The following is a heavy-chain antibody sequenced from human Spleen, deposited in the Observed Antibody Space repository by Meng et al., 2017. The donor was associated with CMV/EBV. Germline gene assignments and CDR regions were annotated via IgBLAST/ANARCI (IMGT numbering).Heavy chain of an antibody. V-gene: IGHV4-30-4*01. CDR3: AREVAY. D-gene: IGHD2-15*01. CDR1: GASISSGNFC. Sequence: SETLSLTCIVSGASISSGNFCWSWIRQLPGKGMEWVGYIYHTGSTKYNPSLKSRVTVSMDTTKNHFSLRLSSVTAADTAVYYCAREVAYWGQGTLVTVSS. CDR2: IYHTGST. J-gene: IGHJ4*02.